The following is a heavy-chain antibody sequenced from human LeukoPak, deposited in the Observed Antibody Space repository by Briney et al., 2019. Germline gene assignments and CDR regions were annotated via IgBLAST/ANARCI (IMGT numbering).Heavy chain of an antibody. Sequence: SETLSLTCSVSGGSVAGDYWSWIRQTPGKGLEWIGYIHYSGRTSYNPSLKSRLTISLDTSTHQFSLRLASVTAADTAVYYCAKETVVVPADDWFGPWGQGTLVTVSS. CDR2: IHYSGRT. CDR3: AKETVVVPADDWFGP. V-gene: IGHV4-59*02. J-gene: IGHJ5*02. CDR1: GGSVAGDY. D-gene: IGHD2-21*01.